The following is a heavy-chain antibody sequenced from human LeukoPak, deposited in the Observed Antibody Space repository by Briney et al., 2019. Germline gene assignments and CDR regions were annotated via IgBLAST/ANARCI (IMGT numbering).Heavy chain of an antibody. J-gene: IGHJ6*04. CDR2: ISGSGGST. CDR3: AKGGVMVRGVIIDYYGMDV. D-gene: IGHD3-10*01. CDR1: GFTFSSYA. Sequence: PGGSLRLSCAASGFTFSSYAMSWVRQAPGKGLEWVSAISGSGGSTYYADSVKGRFTISRDNSKNTLYLQVNSLRAEDTAVYYCAKGGVMVRGVIIDYYGMDVWGKGTTVTVSS. V-gene: IGHV3-23*01.